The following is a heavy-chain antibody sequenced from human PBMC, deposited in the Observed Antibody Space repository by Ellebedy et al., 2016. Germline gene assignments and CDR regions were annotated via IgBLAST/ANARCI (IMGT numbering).Heavy chain of an antibody. CDR2: IDPSDSYT. V-gene: IGHV5-10-1*01. CDR1: GYSFTSYW. Sequence: GESLKISCKGSGYSFTSYWISWVRQMPGKGLEWMGRIDPSDSYTNYSPSFQGHVTISADKSISTAYLQWSSLKASDTAMYYCARSAVRDGYNYNHDYFDYWGQGTLVTVSS. D-gene: IGHD5-24*01. J-gene: IGHJ4*02. CDR3: ARSAVRDGYNYNHDYFDY.